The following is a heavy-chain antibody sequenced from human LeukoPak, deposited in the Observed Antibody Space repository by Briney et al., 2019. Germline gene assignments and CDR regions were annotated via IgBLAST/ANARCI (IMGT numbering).Heavy chain of an antibody. V-gene: IGHV3-74*01. CDR1: GFTFSSYW. Sequence: GSLRLSCAASGFTFSSYWMHWVRQAPGKGLVWVSRINSDGSSTSYADSVKGRFTISRDNAKNTLYLQMNSLRAEDTAVYYCARDLYCSGGSCYSDGMDVWGQGTTVTVSS. CDR3: ARDLYCSGGSCYSDGMDV. J-gene: IGHJ6*02. D-gene: IGHD2-15*01. CDR2: INSDGSST.